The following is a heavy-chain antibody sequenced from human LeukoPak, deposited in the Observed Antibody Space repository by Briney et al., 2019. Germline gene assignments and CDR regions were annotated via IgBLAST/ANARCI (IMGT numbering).Heavy chain of an antibody. CDR1: GFTFSSYA. V-gene: IGHV3-23*01. Sequence: GGSLRLSCAASGFTFSSYAMSWVRQAPGKGLEWVSAISGSGGSTYYADSVKGRFTISRDNTKNTLYLQMNSLRAEDTAVYYCAKAIQSRYSDGNRPIDYWGQGTLVTVSS. J-gene: IGHJ4*02. CDR2: ISGSGGST. CDR3: AKAIQSRYSDGNRPIDY. D-gene: IGHD5-18*01.